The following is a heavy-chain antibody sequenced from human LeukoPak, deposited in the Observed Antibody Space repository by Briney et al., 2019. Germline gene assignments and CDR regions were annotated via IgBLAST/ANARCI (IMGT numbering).Heavy chain of an antibody. CDR3: AKGDHYDSSLDY. CDR1: GFTFSSYA. D-gene: IGHD3-22*01. J-gene: IGHJ4*02. CDR2: ISGSGGST. V-gene: IGHV3-23*01. Sequence: GGSLRLSCAASGFTFSSYAMSWVRQAPGKGLEWVSAISGSGGSTYYADSVKGRFTISRDNSKNTLYLQMNSLRAEDTAAYYCAKGDHYDSSLDYWGQGTLVTVSS.